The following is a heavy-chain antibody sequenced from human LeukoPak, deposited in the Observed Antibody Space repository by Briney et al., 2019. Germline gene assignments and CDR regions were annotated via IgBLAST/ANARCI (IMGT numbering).Heavy chain of an antibody. CDR1: GFTLSGYS. CDR2: ISSGGSTT. D-gene: IGHD6-6*01. J-gene: IGHJ6*02. V-gene: IGHV3-48*04. Sequence: QPGGSLRLSCAGSGFTLSGYSMNWVRQAPGKGLEFVSWISSGGSTTYHVNSVKGRFTISRDNAKNSLYLQLNSLRAEDTAVYYCGRLVRYGVDVWGQGTTVTVSS. CDR3: GRLVRYGVDV.